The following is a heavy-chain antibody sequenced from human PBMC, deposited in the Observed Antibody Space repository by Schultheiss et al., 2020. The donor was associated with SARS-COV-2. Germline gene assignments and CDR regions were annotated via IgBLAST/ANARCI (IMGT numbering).Heavy chain of an antibody. D-gene: IGHD3-22*01. CDR3: ARVGDSRSYRYFNV. CDR2: IHYTGGT. CDR1: GGSISSGGYS. V-gene: IGHV4-31*03. Sequence: SETLSLTCTVSGGSISSGGYSWNWIRQTPGKGLEWIGYIHYTGGTEYNPSLKSRVTISRDTSKNQLSLKLTAVTAADTAVYYCARVGDSRSYRYFNVWGQGTLVTVSS. J-gene: IGHJ4*02.